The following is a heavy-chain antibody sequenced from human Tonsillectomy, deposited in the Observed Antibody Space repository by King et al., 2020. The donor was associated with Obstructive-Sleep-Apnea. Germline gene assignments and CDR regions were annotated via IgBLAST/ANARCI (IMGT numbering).Heavy chain of an antibody. CDR2: IDWDDNK. V-gene: IGHV2-70*13. CDR3: ARMGIVDTGYYYYGMDV. D-gene: IGHD1-26*01. CDR1: GFSLSTSARC. J-gene: IGHJ6*02. Sequence: VTLKESGPALVKPPQTLTLTCTLSGFSLSTSARCVSWIRQPPGKALEWLAFIDWDDNKYYRASLKTRLTISKDSSKDQVVLTMTNMDPVDTATYYCARMGIVDTGYYYYGMDVWGQGTTVTVSS.